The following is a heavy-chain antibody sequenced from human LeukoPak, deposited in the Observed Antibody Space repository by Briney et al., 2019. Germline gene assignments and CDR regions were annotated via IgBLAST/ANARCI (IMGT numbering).Heavy chain of an antibody. CDR1: GGSISSGGYY. CDR2: INHSGST. CDR3: AREVFWSYYYYYMDV. V-gene: IGHV4-39*07. Sequence: PSETLSLTCTVSGGSISSGGYYWSWIRQPPGKGLEWIGEINHSGSTNYNPSLKSRVTISVDTSKNQFSLKLSSVTAADTAVYYCAREVFWSYYYYYMDVWGKGATVTVSS. D-gene: IGHD2-8*02. J-gene: IGHJ6*03.